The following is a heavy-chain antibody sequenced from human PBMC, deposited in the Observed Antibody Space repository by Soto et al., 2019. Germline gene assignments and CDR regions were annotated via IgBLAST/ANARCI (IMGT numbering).Heavy chain of an antibody. D-gene: IGHD1-26*01. J-gene: IGHJ4*02. CDR1: GYTFTGYY. Sequence: QVQLVQSGAEVKKPGASVKVSCKASGYTFTGYYMHWVRQAPGQGLEWMGWINPNSGDTDYAQKFQGWVTMTRDTFISTAYMALSRLSPDDTAVYYCATQRSEWDLSFDFWGQGTLVTVSS. CDR2: INPNSGDT. V-gene: IGHV1-2*04. CDR3: ATQRSEWDLSFDF.